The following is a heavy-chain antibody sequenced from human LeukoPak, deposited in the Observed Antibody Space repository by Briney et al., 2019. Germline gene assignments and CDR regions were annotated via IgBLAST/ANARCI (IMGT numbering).Heavy chain of an antibody. Sequence: GGSLRLSCAASAFTFSSYGMSWVRQAPGKGLEWVSTVSRIGGSTNYADSVKGRFIISRDNSKNTLYLQMNSLRAEDTAVYYCAKGVWSAYYQWGQGTLVTVSS. V-gene: IGHV3-23*01. J-gene: IGHJ4*02. D-gene: IGHD3-3*01. CDR3: AKGVWSAYYQ. CDR2: VSRIGGST. CDR1: AFTFSSYG.